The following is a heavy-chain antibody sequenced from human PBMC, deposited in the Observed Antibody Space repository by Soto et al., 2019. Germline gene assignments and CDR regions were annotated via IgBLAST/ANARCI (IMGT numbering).Heavy chain of an antibody. CDR2: IKKDGSEQ. J-gene: IGHJ6*02. V-gene: IGHV3-7*01. Sequence: GGSLRLSCAASGFTFSNFWMTWVRQAPGKGLEWVANIKKDGSEQYYVDSVKGRFTVSRDNAKNSVDLQMNSLRPEDTGVYYCASGNYYNGMDVWGQGTTVTVSS. CDR3: ASGNYYNGMDV. CDR1: GFTFSNFW.